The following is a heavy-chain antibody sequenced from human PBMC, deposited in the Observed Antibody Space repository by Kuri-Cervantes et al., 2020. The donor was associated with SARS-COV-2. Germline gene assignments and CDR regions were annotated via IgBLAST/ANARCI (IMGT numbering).Heavy chain of an antibody. CDR1: GGSFSGYY. D-gene: IGHD4-17*01. CDR3: ARRTVVTTTVLDY. J-gene: IGHJ4*02. V-gene: IGHV4-34*01. Sequence: SQTLSLTCAVYGGSFSGYYWSWIRQPPGKGLEWIGEINHSGSTNYNPSLKSRVTISVDTSKNQFSLKLSSVTAADTAVYYCARRTVVTTTVLDYWGQGTLVTVSS. CDR2: INHSGST.